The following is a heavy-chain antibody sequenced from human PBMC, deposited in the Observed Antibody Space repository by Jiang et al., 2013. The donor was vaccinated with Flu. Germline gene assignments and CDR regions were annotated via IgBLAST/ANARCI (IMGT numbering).Heavy chain of an antibody. CDR2: FDPEDGET. D-gene: IGHD2-8*01. CDR1: GYTLTELS. Sequence: SCKVSGYTLTELSMHWVRQAPGKGLEWMGGFDPEDGETIYAQKFQGRVTMTEDTSTDTAYMELSSLRSEDTAVYYCATAPRYCTNGVCYHDAFDIWGQGTMVTVSS. V-gene: IGHV1-24*01. J-gene: IGHJ3*02. CDR3: ATAPRYCTNGVCYHDAFDI.